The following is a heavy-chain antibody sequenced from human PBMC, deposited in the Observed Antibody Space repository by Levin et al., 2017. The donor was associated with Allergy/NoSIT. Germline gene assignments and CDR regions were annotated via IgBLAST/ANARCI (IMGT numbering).Heavy chain of an antibody. CDR1: GFTFSSYG. D-gene: IGHD4-17*01. CDR2: ISYDGSNK. CDR3: AKDLVVGTTVTTGGYYYYYYGMDV. Sequence: GESLKISCAASGFTFSSYGMHWVRQAPGKGLEWVAVISYDGSNKYYADSVKGRFTISRDNSKNTLYLQMNSLRAEDTAVYYCAKDLVVGTTVTTGGYYYYYYGMDVWGQGTTVTVSS. V-gene: IGHV3-30*18. J-gene: IGHJ6*02.